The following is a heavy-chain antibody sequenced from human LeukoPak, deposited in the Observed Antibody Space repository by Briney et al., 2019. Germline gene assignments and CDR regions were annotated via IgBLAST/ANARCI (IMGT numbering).Heavy chain of an antibody. J-gene: IGHJ4*02. CDR1: GVSFSCFY. CDR3: ARLRLDGGDNYDY. D-gene: IGHD2-21*01. CDR2: INHSGST. V-gene: IGHV4-34*01. Sequence: SETLSLTCAVYGVSFSCFYWSCIRQPPGKGLEWIGEINHSGSTNYNPSLKTRVTISGYTSKNLFSLKLSSVNAANKAVYYCARLRLDGGDNYDYWGQGTLVTVSS.